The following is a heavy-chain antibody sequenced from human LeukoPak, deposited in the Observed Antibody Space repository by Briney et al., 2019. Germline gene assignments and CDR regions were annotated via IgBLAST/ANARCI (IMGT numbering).Heavy chain of an antibody. Sequence: PSETLSLTCTVSGGSISSSSYYWGWLRQPPGKGLEWIGSIYYSGSTYYNPSLKSRVTISVDTSKNQFSLKLSSVTAADTAVYYCAREKMGCSSTSCYRGPFYYYYYYMDVWGKGTTVTVSS. D-gene: IGHD2-2*01. CDR2: IYYSGST. CDR1: GGSISSSSYY. V-gene: IGHV4-39*07. CDR3: AREKMGCSSTSCYRGPFYYYYYYMDV. J-gene: IGHJ6*03.